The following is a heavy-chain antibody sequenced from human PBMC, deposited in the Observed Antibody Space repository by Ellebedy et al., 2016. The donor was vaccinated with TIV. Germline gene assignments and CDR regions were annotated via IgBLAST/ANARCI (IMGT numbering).Heavy chain of an antibody. V-gene: IGHV3-21*01. CDR2: INSSSNYV. CDR1: GFTFSSYS. Sequence: PGGSLRLSCVVSGFTFSSYSMNWVRQAPGKGLEWVSSINSSSNYVYYADSVKGRFTIFRDDDNNALYLQMNSLRAEDTAVYYCARKHMNPTDLYGNFDHWGQGTLVTVSS. D-gene: IGHD1-1*01. J-gene: IGHJ4*02. CDR3: ARKHMNPTDLYGNFDH.